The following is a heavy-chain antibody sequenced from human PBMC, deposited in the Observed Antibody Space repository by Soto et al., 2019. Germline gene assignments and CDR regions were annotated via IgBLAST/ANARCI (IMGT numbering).Heavy chain of an antibody. CDR2: IMKDGGEK. V-gene: IGHV3-7*01. CDR1: GFTFNGYW. Sequence: EVQLVESGGGLVQPGGSLRLSCAASGFTFNGYWMGWVRQSPGKGLEWVASIMKDGGEKKYVDSVKGRFFISRDNAKNSVSLQMNSLRADDTAIYYCARDGDYYKADHWGQGTLVTVSS. D-gene: IGHD4-17*01. J-gene: IGHJ5*02. CDR3: ARDGDYYKADH.